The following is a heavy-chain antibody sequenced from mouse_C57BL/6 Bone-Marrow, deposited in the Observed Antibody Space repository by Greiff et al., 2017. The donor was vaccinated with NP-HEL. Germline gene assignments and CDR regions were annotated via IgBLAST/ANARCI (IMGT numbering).Heavy chain of an antibody. V-gene: IGHV5-12*01. CDR2: ISNGGGST. D-gene: IGHD1-1*01. CDR3: ARHHYGSS. J-gene: IGHJ3*01. Sequence: EVNLVESGGGLVQPGGSLKLSCAASGFTFSDYYMYWVRQTPEKRLEWVAYISNGGGSTYYPDTVKGRFTISRDNAKNTLYLQMSRLKSEDTAMYYCARHHYGSSWGQGTLVTVSA. CDR1: GFTFSDYY.